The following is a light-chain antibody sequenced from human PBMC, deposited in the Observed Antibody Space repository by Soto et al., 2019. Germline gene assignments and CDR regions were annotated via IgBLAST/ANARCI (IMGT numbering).Light chain of an antibody. J-gene: IGLJ3*02. V-gene: IGLV4-60*02. CDR1: SGHSSYI. CDR2: LEGSGSY. CDR3: DAWDSNTQHWV. Sequence: QAVLTQSSSAPASLGSSCKLTGTLSSGHSSYIIAWHQQHPGKAHRYLMKLEGSGSYNKGSGVPDRFSGSSSGADRYLTISNLQVEDEADYYCDAWDSNTQHWVFGGGTKLTVL.